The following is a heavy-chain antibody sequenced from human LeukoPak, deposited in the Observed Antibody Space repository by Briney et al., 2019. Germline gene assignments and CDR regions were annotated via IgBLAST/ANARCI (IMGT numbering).Heavy chain of an antibody. V-gene: IGHV4-61*05. CDR2: VYYSGST. CDR3: ARYVWGSYGDDHSQQ. J-gene: IGHJ1*01. CDR1: GGAITTGHYY. D-gene: IGHD3-16*01. Sequence: SETLSLTCTVSGGAITTGHYYWGWIRQPPGRGLEWIGFVYYSGSTKYNPSLKSRVTISVDKSKNQFSLKLTSVTPADTPVYYCARYVWGSYGDDHSQQGGQGPVVTVS.